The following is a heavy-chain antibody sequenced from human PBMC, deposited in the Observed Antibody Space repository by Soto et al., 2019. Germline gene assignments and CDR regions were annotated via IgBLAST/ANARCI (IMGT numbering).Heavy chain of an antibody. D-gene: IGHD1-26*01. V-gene: IGHV3-23*01. CDR3: AKEPRVGASAAEYFQH. CDR2: INTNGGST. Sequence: EVQLLESGGGLVQPGGSLRLSCAASGFTLSIYAMTWVRQAPGKGLEWVSSINTNGGSTFYEDSVKGRFTISRDHSENTVDLQMKSLRVEDTAIYYCAKEPRVGASAAEYFQHWCQGTLVSVSS. CDR1: GFTLSIYA. J-gene: IGHJ1*01.